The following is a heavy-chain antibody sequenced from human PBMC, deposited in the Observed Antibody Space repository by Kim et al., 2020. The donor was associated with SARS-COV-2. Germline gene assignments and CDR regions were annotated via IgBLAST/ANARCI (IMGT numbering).Heavy chain of an antibody. V-gene: IGHV1-46*01. CDR1: GYTFTSYY. J-gene: IGHJ4*02. CDR3: ARDRSPGRDYYDSSGYYPFFDY. CDR2: INPSGGST. D-gene: IGHD3-22*01. Sequence: ASVKVSCKASGYTFTSYYMHWVRQAPGQGLEWMGIINPSGGSTSYAQKFQGRVTMTRDTSTSTVYMELSSLRSEDTAVYYCARDRSPGRDYYDSSGYYPFFDYWGQGTLVTVSS.